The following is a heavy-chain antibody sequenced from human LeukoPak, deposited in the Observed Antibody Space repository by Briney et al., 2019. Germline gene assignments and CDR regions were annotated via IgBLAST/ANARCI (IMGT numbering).Heavy chain of an antibody. CDR3: AREDPQTTVPEGMDV. D-gene: IGHD4-17*01. CDR1: GGSISTYY. CDR2: IYYTGTT. Sequence: SETLSLTCSVSGGSISTYYWSWIRQLPGQGLEWIGYIYYTGTTNYNPSLRSRVTISVDTSRNQFSLRLSSVTAADTAVYYCAREDPQTTVPEGMDVWGHGTTVIVSS. J-gene: IGHJ6*02. V-gene: IGHV4-59*01.